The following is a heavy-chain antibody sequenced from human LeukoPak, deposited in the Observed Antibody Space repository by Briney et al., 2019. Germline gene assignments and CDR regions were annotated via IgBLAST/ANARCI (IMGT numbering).Heavy chain of an antibody. Sequence: ASAKVSCKASGYTFTSYGISWVRQAPGQGLEWMGGIIPIFGTANYAQKFQGRVTITADKSTSTAYMELSSLRSEDTAVYYCAGGSSSSWGDYYYYMDVWGKGTTVTVSS. CDR1: GYTFTSYG. D-gene: IGHD6-6*01. CDR2: IIPIFGTA. J-gene: IGHJ6*03. V-gene: IGHV1-69*06. CDR3: AGGSSSSWGDYYYYMDV.